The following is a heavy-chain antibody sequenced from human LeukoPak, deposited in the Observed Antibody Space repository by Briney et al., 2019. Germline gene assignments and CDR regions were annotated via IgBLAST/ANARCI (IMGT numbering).Heavy chain of an antibody. V-gene: IGHV3-43*02. CDR1: GLPIADFA. J-gene: IGHJ4*02. Sequence: PGVSLRLSCVASGLPIADFAMHWVRQAPGKGLEWVSLISGDGVSTFYADSVKGRFSIPRDNSKNSLYLEMNSLRTEDAAMYYCAKESGKFDYWGQGTLVAV. CDR3: AKESGKFDY. CDR2: ISGDGVST.